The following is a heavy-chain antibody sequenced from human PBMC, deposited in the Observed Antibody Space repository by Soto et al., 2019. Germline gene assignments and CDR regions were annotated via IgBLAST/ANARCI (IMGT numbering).Heavy chain of an antibody. CDR1: GDSISSSTYY. Sequence: PSETLSLTCTVSGDSISSSTYYWGWIRQPPGKGLEWIGSMFYSGNTYYNPSLKSRVTLSINTSKNQFSLKLNSVTAADTAVYYCVSPEDYYDSSGYTLDYWGQGTLVTVSS. V-gene: IGHV4-39*01. J-gene: IGHJ4*02. CDR2: MFYSGNT. D-gene: IGHD3-22*01. CDR3: VSPEDYYDSSGYTLDY.